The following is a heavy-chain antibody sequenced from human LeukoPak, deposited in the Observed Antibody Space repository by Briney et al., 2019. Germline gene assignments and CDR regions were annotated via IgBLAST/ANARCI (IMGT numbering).Heavy chain of an antibody. CDR3: VRAKNDYVWGSYRTHSYYYYYMDV. J-gene: IGHJ6*03. V-gene: IGHV4-59*01. D-gene: IGHD3-16*02. CDR1: GGSISSYY. Sequence: SETLSLTCTVSGGSISSYYWSWIRQPPGKGLEWIGYIYYSGSTNYNPSLKSRVTISVDTSKNQFSLKLSSVTAADTAVYYCVRAKNDYVWGSYRTHSYYYYYMDVWGKGTTVTVSS. CDR2: IYYSGST.